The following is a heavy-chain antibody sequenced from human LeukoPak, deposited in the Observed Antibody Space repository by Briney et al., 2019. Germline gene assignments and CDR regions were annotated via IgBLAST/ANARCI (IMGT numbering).Heavy chain of an antibody. V-gene: IGHV4-34*01. CDR2: INHSGST. D-gene: IGHD3-10*01. CDR1: GFTFSIYA. J-gene: IGHJ6*03. Sequence: PGGSLRLSCDASGFTFSIYAMSWVHQGTGKGLEWIGEINHSGSTNYNPSLKSRVTISVDTSKNQFSLKLSSVTAADTAVYYCARGPLTTYYYGSGSYYYYYYYMDVWGKGTTVTVSS. CDR3: ARGPLTTYYYGSGSYYYYYYYMDV.